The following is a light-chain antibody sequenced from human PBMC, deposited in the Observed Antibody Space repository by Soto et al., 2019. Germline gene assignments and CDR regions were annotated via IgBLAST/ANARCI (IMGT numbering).Light chain of an antibody. J-gene: IGKJ4*01. CDR1: QSISNY. V-gene: IGKV1-39*01. CDR3: QQRYSAPLT. CDR2: AAS. Sequence: DIQLTQSPSSLSASIGDRVTITCRTSQSISNYLNWYQQKPGKVPKLLIYAASSLQSGVPSRFSGSGSGTDFTLTISSLQSEDFATYYCQQRYSAPLTFGGGTKVEIK.